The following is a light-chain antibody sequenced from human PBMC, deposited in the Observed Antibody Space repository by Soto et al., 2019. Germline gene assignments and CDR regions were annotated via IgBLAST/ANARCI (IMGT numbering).Light chain of an antibody. CDR1: SSDVGSYNL. Sequence: QSALTQPASVSGSPGQSITISYTGTSSDVGSYNLVSWYQQHPGKAPKLKIYEGSKRPSGVSNRFSGSKSGNTASLTISGLQAEDEADYYCCSYAGSSTLYVFGTGTKVTVL. J-gene: IGLJ1*01. CDR2: EGS. V-gene: IGLV2-23*01. CDR3: CSYAGSSTLYV.